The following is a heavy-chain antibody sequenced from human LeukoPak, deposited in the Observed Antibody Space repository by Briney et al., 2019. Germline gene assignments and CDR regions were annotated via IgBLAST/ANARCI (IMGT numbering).Heavy chain of an antibody. V-gene: IGHV1-18*01. CDR2: ISAYNGNT. D-gene: IGHD5-24*01. CDR3: AGYRDCYYGMDV. Sequence: ASVKVSCKASGYTFTSYGISWVRQAPGQGLEWMGWISAYNGNTNYAQKLQGRVTMTTGTSTSTAYMELRSLRSDDTAVYYCAGYRDCYYGMDVWGQGTTVTVSS. CDR1: GYTFTSYG. J-gene: IGHJ6*02.